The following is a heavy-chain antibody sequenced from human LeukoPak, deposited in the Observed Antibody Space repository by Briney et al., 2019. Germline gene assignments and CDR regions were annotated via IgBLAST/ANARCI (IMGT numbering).Heavy chain of an antibody. Sequence: ASVKVSCKASGYTFTSYGISWVRQAPGQRLEWMGWISAYNGNTNYAQKLQGRVTMTTDTSTSTAYMELRSLRSDDTAVYYCARVPFEDSSSWYGLVFYFDYWGQGTLVTVSS. CDR1: GYTFTSYG. V-gene: IGHV1-18*01. CDR3: ARVPFEDSSSWYGLVFYFDY. J-gene: IGHJ4*02. CDR2: ISAYNGNT. D-gene: IGHD6-13*01.